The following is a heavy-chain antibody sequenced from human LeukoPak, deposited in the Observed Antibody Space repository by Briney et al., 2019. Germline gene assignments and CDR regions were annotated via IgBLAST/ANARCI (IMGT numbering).Heavy chain of an antibody. D-gene: IGHD3-10*01. J-gene: IGHJ5*02. CDR2: INHSGST. V-gene: IGHV4-34*01. Sequence: GSLRLSCAASGFTFSNAWMSWTRQPPGKGLEWIGEINHSGSTNYNPSLKSRVTISVDTSKNQFSLKLSSVTAADTAVYYCARGQKLWFGELLNWFDPWGQGTLVTVSS. CDR1: GFTFSNAW. CDR3: ARGQKLWFGELLNWFDP.